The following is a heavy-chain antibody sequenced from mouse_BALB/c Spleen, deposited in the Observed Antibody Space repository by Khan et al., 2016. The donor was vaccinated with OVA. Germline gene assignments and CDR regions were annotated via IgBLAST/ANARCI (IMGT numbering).Heavy chain of an antibody. V-gene: IGHV1-77*01. Sequence: QVQLKQSGAELARPGASVKLSCKASGYTFTDYYINWVKQRTGQGLEWIGEIYPRSGNTYYNEKFKGKATLTADKSSSIAYMQLSSLTSEDSAVYYWARRNDLGYTFAYWGQGTLVTVSA. CDR2: IYPRSGNT. J-gene: IGHJ3*01. D-gene: IGHD3-1*01. CDR1: GYTFTDYY. CDR3: ARRNDLGYTFAY.